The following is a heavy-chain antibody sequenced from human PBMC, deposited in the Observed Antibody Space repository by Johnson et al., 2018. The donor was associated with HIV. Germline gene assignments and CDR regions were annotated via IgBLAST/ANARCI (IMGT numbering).Heavy chain of an antibody. D-gene: IGHD2-21*01. CDR2: ISSSGSTI. CDR1: GFTFSSYA. CDR3: ARDQAPEKKYSPGAFDI. V-gene: IGHV3-48*03. J-gene: IGHJ3*02. Sequence: VQLVESGGGLVKPRGSLRLSCAASGFTFSSYAIHWVRQAPGKGLEWVSYISSSGSTIYYADSVKGRFTISRDNAKNSLYLQMNSLRAEDTAVYYCARDQAPEKKYSPGAFDIWGQGTMVTVSS.